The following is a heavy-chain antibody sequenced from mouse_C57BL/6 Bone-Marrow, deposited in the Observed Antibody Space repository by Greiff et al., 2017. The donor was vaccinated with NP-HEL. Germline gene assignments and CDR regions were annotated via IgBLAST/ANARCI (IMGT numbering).Heavy chain of an antibody. D-gene: IGHD1-1*01. CDR1: GVDFSRYW. Sequence: GVDFSRYWMSWVRRAPGKGLEWIGEINPDSSTINYAPSLKDKFIISRDNAKNTLYLQMSKVRSEDTALYYCARDTTVVAHWYFDVWGTGTTVTVSS. CDR2: INPDSSTI. V-gene: IGHV4-1*01. J-gene: IGHJ1*03. CDR3: ARDTTVVAHWYFDV.